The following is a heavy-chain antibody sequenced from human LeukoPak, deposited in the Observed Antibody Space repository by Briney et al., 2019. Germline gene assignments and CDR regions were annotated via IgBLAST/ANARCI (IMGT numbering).Heavy chain of an antibody. Sequence: PGGSLRLSCAASGFTFDDYAMHWVRQAPGKGLEWVSLISGDGGSTYYADSVKGRFTISRDKSKNSMYLKVNSLRTEDTALYYCAKDIDHYDFWSGYYRSGFDYWGQGTLVTVSS. J-gene: IGHJ4*02. V-gene: IGHV3-43*02. CDR2: ISGDGGST. CDR1: GFTFDDYA. CDR3: AKDIDHYDFWSGYYRSGFDY. D-gene: IGHD3-3*01.